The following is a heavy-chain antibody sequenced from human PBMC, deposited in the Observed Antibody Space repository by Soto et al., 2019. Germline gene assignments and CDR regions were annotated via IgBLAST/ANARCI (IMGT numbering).Heavy chain of an antibody. J-gene: IGHJ4*02. V-gene: IGHV1-58*01. CDR2: IVVGSGNT. D-gene: IGHD5-18*01. CDR3: AADLGYSYGNQFDY. Sequence: TSVKVTCTASGFTFTISAVQWVRQARGQRLEWIGWIVVGSGNTNYAQKFQERVTITRDMSTSTAYMELSSLRSEDTAVYYCAADLGYSYGNQFDYWGQGTLVTVS. CDR1: GFTFTISA.